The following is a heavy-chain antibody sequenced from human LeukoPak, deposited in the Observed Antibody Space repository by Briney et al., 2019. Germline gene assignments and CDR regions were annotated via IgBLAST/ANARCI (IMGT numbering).Heavy chain of an antibody. Sequence: GGSLRLSCAASGFTFSSCSMNWVRQAPGKGLEWVAFIRYDGSNKYYADSVKGRFTISRDNSKNTLYLQMNSLRAEDTAVYYCAKEAWIYSGYDYPDYWGQGTLVTVSS. CDR3: AKEAWIYSGYDYPDY. CDR2: IRYDGSNK. D-gene: IGHD5-12*01. V-gene: IGHV3-30*02. J-gene: IGHJ4*02. CDR1: GFTFSSCS.